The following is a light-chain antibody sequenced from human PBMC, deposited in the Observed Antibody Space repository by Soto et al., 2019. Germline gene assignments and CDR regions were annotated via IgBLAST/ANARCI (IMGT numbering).Light chain of an antibody. V-gene: IGLV1-51*01. Sequence: QSVLTQPPSVSAAPGQKVTISCSGSGSNIGTNYVSWYQQLPGTAPKLLIYDNNKRPSGIPDRFSGSKSGTSATLGITGLQAEDEADYYCQSYDSSLSGYVFGTGTQLTVL. CDR2: DNN. CDR1: GSNIGTNY. J-gene: IGLJ1*01. CDR3: QSYDSSLSGYV.